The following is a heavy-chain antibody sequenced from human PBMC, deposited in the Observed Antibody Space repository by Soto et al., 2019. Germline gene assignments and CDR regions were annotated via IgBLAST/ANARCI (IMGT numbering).Heavy chain of an antibody. J-gene: IGHJ6*02. CDR1: GFTFSSYS. CDR3: AREAEQVVIVVVAATPTGMDV. CDR2: ISSSSSYI. V-gene: IGHV3-21*01. Sequence: GSLILSCAASGFTFSSYSMNWVRQAAGKGLEWVSSISSSSSYIYYADSVKGRFTISRDNAKNSLYLQMNSLRAEDTAVYYCAREAEQVVIVVVAATPTGMDVWGQGTTVTVSS. D-gene: IGHD2-15*01.